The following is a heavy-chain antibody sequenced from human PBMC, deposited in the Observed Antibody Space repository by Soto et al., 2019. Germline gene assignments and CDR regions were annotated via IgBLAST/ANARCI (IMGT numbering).Heavy chain of an antibody. CDR3: VGKARPWGMYYFDY. V-gene: IGHV3-23*01. CDR2: ISGSGGST. Sequence: EVQLLESGGGLVQPGGSLRLSRAASGFTFSSYAMSWVRQAPGKGLEWVSAISGSGGSTYYADSVKGRFTISRDNSKNTLYLQMNSLRAEDTAVYYCVGKARPWGMYYFDYWGQGTLVTVSS. D-gene: IGHD6-6*01. CDR1: GFTFSSYA. J-gene: IGHJ4*02.